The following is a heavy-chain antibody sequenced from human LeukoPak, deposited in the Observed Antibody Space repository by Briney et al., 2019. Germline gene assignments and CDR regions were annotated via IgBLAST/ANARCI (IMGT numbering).Heavy chain of an antibody. Sequence: SETLSLTCTISGGSISSSSSYWGWIRQPPGKGLECIGSIYYSGRTYYNPSLKSRVTISVDTSKNQFSLKLSFVTSADTAVYYCARYYYDNSGSIYAFDIWGQGTMVTVSS. V-gene: IGHV4-39*07. D-gene: IGHD3-22*01. CDR3: ARYYYDNSGSIYAFDI. J-gene: IGHJ3*02. CDR1: GGSISSSSSY. CDR2: IYYSGRT.